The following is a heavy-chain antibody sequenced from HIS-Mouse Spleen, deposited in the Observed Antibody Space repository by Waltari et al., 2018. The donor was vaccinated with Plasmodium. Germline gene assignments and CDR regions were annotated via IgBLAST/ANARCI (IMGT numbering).Heavy chain of an antibody. CDR3: AKAQGVINFDY. D-gene: IGHD3-16*01. CDR1: GFTFSSYG. V-gene: IGHV3-30*18. Sequence: QVQPVESGGGVVQPGRSLRLSCAASGFTFSSYGMHWVRQAPGKGLEWVAVISYDGSNKYYADSVKGRFTISRDNSKNTLYLQMNSLRAEDTAVYYCAKAQGVINFDYWGQGTLVTVSS. J-gene: IGHJ4*02. CDR2: ISYDGSNK.